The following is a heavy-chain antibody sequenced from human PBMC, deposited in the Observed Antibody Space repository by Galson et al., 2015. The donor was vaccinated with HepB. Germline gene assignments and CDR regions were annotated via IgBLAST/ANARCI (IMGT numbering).Heavy chain of an antibody. J-gene: IGHJ3*02. CDR1: GFTFSNYW. CDR2: IKQDGSEK. V-gene: IGHV3-7*01. Sequence: SLRLSCAASGFTFSNYWMNWVRQAPGKGLEWVANIKQDGSEKHYVESVEGRFTNSRDNAKNSVDLQMSSLRAEDTAVYYCARASYGDWGSDAFDIWGQGTMVTVSS. CDR3: ARASYGDWGSDAFDI. D-gene: IGHD4-17*01.